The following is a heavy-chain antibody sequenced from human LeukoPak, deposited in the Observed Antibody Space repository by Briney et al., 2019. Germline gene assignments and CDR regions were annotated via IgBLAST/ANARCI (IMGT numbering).Heavy chain of an antibody. J-gene: IGHJ3*02. CDR3: AKTADYYDSSGYYGAFDI. D-gene: IGHD3-22*01. Sequence: GGSLRLSCAATGLSVSSNFMSWVRQAPGKGLEWVSVIYGGGSTYYADSVKGRFTISRDNSKNTLYLQMNSLRAEDTAVYYCAKTADYYDSSGYYGAFDIWGQGTMVTVSS. CDR1: GLSVSSNF. V-gene: IGHV3-53*01. CDR2: IYGGGST.